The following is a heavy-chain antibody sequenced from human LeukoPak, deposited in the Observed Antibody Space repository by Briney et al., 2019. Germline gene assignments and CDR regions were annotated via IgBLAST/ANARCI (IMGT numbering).Heavy chain of an antibody. D-gene: IGHD2/OR15-2a*01. CDR3: AKMKAHPLQKYYMDV. CDR2: ISGSGDNT. V-gene: IGHV3-23*01. Sequence: SGGSLRLSCAASGFTFSGFAMSWVRRTPGKGLEGVAGISGSGDNTLYAASVKGRFTTSRDNSKNTLYLKMNTLRAEDTAIYYCAKMKAHPLQKYYMDVWGQGTTVTVSS. CDR1: GFTFSGFA. J-gene: IGHJ6*01.